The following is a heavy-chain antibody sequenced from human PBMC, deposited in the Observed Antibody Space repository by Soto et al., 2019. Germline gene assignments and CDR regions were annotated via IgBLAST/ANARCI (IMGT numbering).Heavy chain of an antibody. Sequence: QVQLVLSGAEVKKPGSSVKVSCKASGGSLTNYGVSWVRQAPGQGLEWMGGIIPVFGTANYAQKFQGRVTLAADNSKSTGFLDGRSLTAEDTAVYYCARRDATKLGVTHYYGMAVWGPGTTVTVSS. V-gene: IGHV1-69*14. CDR1: GGSLTNYG. CDR3: ARRDATKLGVTHYYGMAV. J-gene: IGHJ6*02. CDR2: IIPVFGTA. D-gene: IGHD1-26*01.